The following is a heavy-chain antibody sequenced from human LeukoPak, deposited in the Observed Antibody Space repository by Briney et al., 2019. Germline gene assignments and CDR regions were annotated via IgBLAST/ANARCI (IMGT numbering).Heavy chain of an antibody. J-gene: IGHJ4*02. CDR1: GLTLRNYW. D-gene: IGHD6-6*01. V-gene: IGHV3-74*01. CDR3: ARYSSSSGGPSYFLDY. Sequence: PGGSLRLSCAASGLTLRNYWMHWVRQVPGRGLVWVSRISGDGSGTNYADSVKGRLTISRDNAKNTVYLQINNLRAEDTAVYFCARYSSSSGGPSYFLDYWGQGTLVTVSS. CDR2: ISGDGSGT.